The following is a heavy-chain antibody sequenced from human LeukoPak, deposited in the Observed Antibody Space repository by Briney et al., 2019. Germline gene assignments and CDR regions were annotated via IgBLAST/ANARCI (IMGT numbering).Heavy chain of an antibody. D-gene: IGHD4-23*01. J-gene: IGHJ5*02. Sequence: GGSLRLSCAASGFTVSSNYLSWVRQAPGKGLEWVSVIYSGGSTYYADSVKGRFTISRDNSKNTLYLQMNSLRAEDTAVYYCARDNSVEDTAWWFDPWGQGTLVTVSS. CDR3: ARDNSVEDTAWWFDP. V-gene: IGHV3-53*01. CDR1: GFTVSSNY. CDR2: IYSGGST.